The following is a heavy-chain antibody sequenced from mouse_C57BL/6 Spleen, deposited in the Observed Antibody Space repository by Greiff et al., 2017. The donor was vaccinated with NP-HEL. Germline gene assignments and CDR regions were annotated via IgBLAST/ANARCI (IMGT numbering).Heavy chain of an antibody. CDR1: GFNIKDYY. CDR2: IDPEDGET. J-gene: IGHJ1*03. D-gene: IGHD1-1*01. CDR3: ARGSSHWYFDV. Sequence: EVQVVESGAELVKPGASVKLSCTASGFNIKDYYMHWVKQRTEQGLAWIGRIDPEDGETKYAPKFQGKATITADTSSNTAYLQLSSLTSDDTAVYYCARGSSHWYFDVWGTVTTVTVSS. V-gene: IGHV14-2*01.